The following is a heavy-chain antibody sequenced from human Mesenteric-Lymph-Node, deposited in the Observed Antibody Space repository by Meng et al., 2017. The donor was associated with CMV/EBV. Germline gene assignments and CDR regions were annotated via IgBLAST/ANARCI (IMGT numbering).Heavy chain of an antibody. CDR3: ARRQRLIVVVPAARKGWFDP. D-gene: IGHD2-2*01. V-gene: IGHV4-34*01. CDR2: INHSGST. Sequence: FRGYYWSWIRQPPGKGLEWIGEINHSGSTNYNPSLKSRVTISVDTSKNQFSLKLSSVTAADTAVYYCARRQRLIVVVPAARKGWFDPWGQGTLVTVSS. J-gene: IGHJ5*02. CDR1: FRGYY.